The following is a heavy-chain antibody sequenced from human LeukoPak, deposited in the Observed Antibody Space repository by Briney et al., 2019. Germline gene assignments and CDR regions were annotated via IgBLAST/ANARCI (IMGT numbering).Heavy chain of an antibody. V-gene: IGHV1-69*04. Sequence: SVKVSCKASGGTFSSYTISWVRQAPGQGLEWMGRIIPILGIANYAQKFQGRVTITADKSTSTAYMELSSLRSEDTAVYYCAKDPHDSSGYYFEYWGQGTLVTVSS. CDR3: AKDPHDSSGYYFEY. CDR1: GGTFSSYT. J-gene: IGHJ4*02. CDR2: IIPILGIA. D-gene: IGHD3-22*01.